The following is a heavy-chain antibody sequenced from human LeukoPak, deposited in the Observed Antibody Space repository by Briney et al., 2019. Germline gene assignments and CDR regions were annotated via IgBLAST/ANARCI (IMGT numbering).Heavy chain of an antibody. J-gene: IGHJ4*02. Sequence: SGGSLRLSCAASGFTFNNFAMSWVRQAPGKGLEWVSAISGRGDSTYYADSVKGRFTISRDNSKNTLYLQMNSLRAEDTAVYYCAKDRGYCSSTSCYFDYWGQGTLVTVSS. V-gene: IGHV3-23*01. CDR1: GFTFNNFA. D-gene: IGHD2-2*01. CDR2: ISGRGDST. CDR3: AKDRGYCSSTSCYFDY.